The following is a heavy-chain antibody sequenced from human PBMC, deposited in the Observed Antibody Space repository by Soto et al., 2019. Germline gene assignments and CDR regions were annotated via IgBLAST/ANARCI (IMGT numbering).Heavy chain of an antibody. V-gene: IGHV1-69*13. CDR1: GGTFSSYA. J-gene: IGHJ6*02. CDR2: IIPIFGTA. CDR3: ARGTDCSSTSCSTPYYYYYGMDV. D-gene: IGHD2-2*01. Sequence: ASVKVSCKASGGTFSSYAISWVRQAPGQGLEWMGGIIPIFGTANYAQKFQGRVTITADESTSTAYMELSSLRSEDTAVYYCARGTDCSSTSCSTPYYYYYGMDVWGQGTTVTV.